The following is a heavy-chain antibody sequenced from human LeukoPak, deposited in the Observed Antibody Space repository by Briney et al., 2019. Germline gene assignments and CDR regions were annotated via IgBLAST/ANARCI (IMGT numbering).Heavy chain of an antibody. J-gene: IGHJ4*02. CDR1: GFTFSSYE. V-gene: IGHV3-48*03. CDR2: ISSSGSTI. D-gene: IGHD5-18*01. CDR3: AGSVDTAMGDIDY. Sequence: PGGSLRLSCAASGFTFSSYEMNWVRQAPGKGLEWVSYISSSGSTIYYADSVKGRFTISRDNAKNSLYLQMNSLRAEDTAVYYCAGSVDTAMGDIDYWGQGTLVTVSS.